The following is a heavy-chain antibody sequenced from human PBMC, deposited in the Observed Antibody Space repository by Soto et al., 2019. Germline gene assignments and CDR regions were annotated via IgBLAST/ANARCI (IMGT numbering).Heavy chain of an antibody. CDR2: INHSGST. D-gene: IGHD2-15*01. Sequence: SETLSLTCAVYGGSFSGYYWSWIRQPPGKGLEWIGEINHSGSTNYNPSLKSRVTISVDTSKKQFSLKLSSVTAADTAVYYCARGPGYCSGGSCYYYYGMDVWAKGPRSPSP. CDR1: GGSFSGYY. CDR3: ARGPGYCSGGSCYYYYGMDV. V-gene: IGHV4-34*01. J-gene: IGHJ6*02.